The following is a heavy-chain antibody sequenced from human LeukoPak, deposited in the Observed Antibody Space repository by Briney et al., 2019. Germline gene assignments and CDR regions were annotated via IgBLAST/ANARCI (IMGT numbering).Heavy chain of an antibody. Sequence: GGSLRLSCAASGFTFSSYWMSWARQAPGKGLEWVANIKQDGSEKYYVDSVKGRFTISRDNAKNSLYLQMNSLRAEDTAVYYCARTGYSSSWYSNWFDPWGQGTLVTVSS. CDR3: ARTGYSSSWYSNWFDP. CDR2: IKQDGSEK. V-gene: IGHV3-7*01. J-gene: IGHJ5*02. D-gene: IGHD6-13*01. CDR1: GFTFSSYW.